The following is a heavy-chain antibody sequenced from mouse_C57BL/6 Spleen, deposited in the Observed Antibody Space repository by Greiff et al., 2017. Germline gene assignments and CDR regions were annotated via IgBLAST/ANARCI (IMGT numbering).Heavy chain of an antibody. D-gene: IGHD1-1*01. CDR1: GYTFTDYN. CDR3: AYGSSPYYYAMDY. J-gene: IGHJ4*01. Sequence: EVQLQQSGPELVKPGASVKMSCKASGYTFTDYNMHWVKQSHGKSLEWIGYINPNNGGTSYNQKFKGKATLTVNKSSSTAYMELRSLTSEDSAVYYCAYGSSPYYYAMDYWGQGNSGTGSS. V-gene: IGHV1-22*01. CDR2: INPNNGGT.